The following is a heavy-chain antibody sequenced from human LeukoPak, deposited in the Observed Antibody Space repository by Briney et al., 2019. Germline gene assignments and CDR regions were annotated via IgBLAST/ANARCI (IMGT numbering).Heavy chain of an antibody. V-gene: IGHV4-34*01. D-gene: IGHD6-13*01. J-gene: IGHJ4*02. CDR3: ARGRSSSWFLPQYYFDY. CDR2: INHSGST. CDR1: GGSSSGYY. Sequence: SETLSLTCAVYGGSSSGYYWSWIRQPPGKGLEWIGEINHSGSTNYNPSLKSRVTISVDTSKNQFSLKLSSVTAADTAVYYCARGRSSSWFLPQYYFDYWGQGTLVTVSS.